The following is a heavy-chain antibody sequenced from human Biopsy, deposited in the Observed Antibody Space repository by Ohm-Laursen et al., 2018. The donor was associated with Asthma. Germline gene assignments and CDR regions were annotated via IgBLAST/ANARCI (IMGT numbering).Heavy chain of an antibody. J-gene: IGHJ3*01. CDR1: GYTFISYA. CDR3: ARTYYDFLTGQVNDAFAL. D-gene: IGHD3-9*01. CDR2: INAGNGNT. V-gene: IGHV1-3*01. Sequence: ASVKVSCKASGYTFISYAIHWVRQAPGQRFEWMGWINAGNGNTKYSQKFQGRVTISRDTSASTAYMDLSSLRSEDTAVYYCARTYYDFLTGQVNDAFALWGQGTMVTVSS.